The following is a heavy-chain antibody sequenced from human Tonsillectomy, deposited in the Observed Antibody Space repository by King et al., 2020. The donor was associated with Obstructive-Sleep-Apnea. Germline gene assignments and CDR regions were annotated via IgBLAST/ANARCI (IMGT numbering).Heavy chain of an antibody. CDR3: AKGGRWIQSGFYFDR. J-gene: IGHJ4*02. D-gene: IGHD5-24*01. V-gene: IGHV3-23*04. CDR1: EFSFDFFP. Sequence: VQLVESGGGLVQPGGSLRLSCVVSEFSFDFFPVSWVRPAPGRGLEWGSVISGSSGATYYGDSVKGRFTISGDFSKKTVYLQMNSLRVEDTGVYFCAKGGRWIQSGFYFDRWGPGTPVTVSS. CDR2: ISGSSGAT.